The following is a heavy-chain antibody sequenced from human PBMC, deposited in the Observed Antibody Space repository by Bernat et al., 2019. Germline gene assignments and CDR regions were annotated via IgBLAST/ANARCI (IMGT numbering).Heavy chain of an antibody. CDR2: INPNSGDT. J-gene: IGHJ4*02. CDR3: ARADYGDYYFDF. V-gene: IGHV1-2*06. CDR1: GYSFTTYY. D-gene: IGHD4-17*01. Sequence: QGQLVQSGPEVKKPGASVQVSCNASGYSFTTYYLHWVRQAPGQGLEWMGRINPNSGDTDYAQESQGRVTMTRDTSISTAYMELSRLTSDDTAVYYCARADYGDYYFDFWGQGTLVTVSS.